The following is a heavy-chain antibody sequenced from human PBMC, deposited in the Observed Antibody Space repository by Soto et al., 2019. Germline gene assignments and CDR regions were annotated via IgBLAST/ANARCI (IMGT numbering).Heavy chain of an antibody. V-gene: IGHV4-4*02. J-gene: IGHJ5*01. CDR1: GGSVRSPDW. Sequence: SETLSLTCTLSGGSVRSPDWLNWVRQSPDKGLEWIAEVHISGHSNYNPSLRSRVSVSIDSSKNQFYLNLNSVTAADTAIYYCARVRQGCSANNCYFDPWGQGTLVTVSS. D-gene: IGHD1-1*01. CDR2: VHISGHS. CDR3: ARVRQGCSANNCYFDP.